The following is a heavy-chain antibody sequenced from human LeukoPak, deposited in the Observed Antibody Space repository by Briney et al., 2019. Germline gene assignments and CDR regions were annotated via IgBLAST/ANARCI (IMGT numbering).Heavy chain of an antibody. D-gene: IGHD2-8*01. J-gene: IGHJ5*02. CDR3: AREGAPVVLMVYDVVGWFDP. CDR2: IYTSGST. V-gene: IGHV4-4*07. Sequence: SETLSLTCTVSGGSISSYYWSWIRQPAGKGLEWIGRIYTSGSTNYNPSLKSRVTMSVDTSKSQFSLKLSSVTAADTAVYYCAREGAPVVLMVYDVVGWFDPWGQGTLVTVSS. CDR1: GGSISSYY.